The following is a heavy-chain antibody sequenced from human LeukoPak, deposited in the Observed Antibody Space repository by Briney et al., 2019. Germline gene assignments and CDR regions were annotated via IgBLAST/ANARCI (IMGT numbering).Heavy chain of an antibody. V-gene: IGHV3-49*04. D-gene: IGHD2-2*01. CDR3: TRDLCSSTSCYAPFDY. Sequence: GGSLRLSCTASGFTFGDYAMSWVRQAPGKGLEWVAFIRSKAYGGTTEYAASVKGRFTISRDDSKSIAYLQMNSLKTEDTAVYYCTRDLCSSTSCYAPFDYRGQGTLATVSS. CDR2: IRSKAYGGTT. CDR1: GFTFGDYA. J-gene: IGHJ4*02.